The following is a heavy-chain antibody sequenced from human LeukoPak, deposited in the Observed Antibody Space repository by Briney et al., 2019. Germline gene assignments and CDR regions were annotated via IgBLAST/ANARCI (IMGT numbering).Heavy chain of an antibody. CDR2: ISYDGSNK. CDR1: GFTFSSYG. Sequence: GRSLRLSCAASGFTFSSYGMHWVRQAPGKGLEWVAVISYDGSNKYYADSVKGRFTISRDNSKNTLYLQMNSLRAEDTAVYYCAKGSKEVLFTRDHCMDVWGKGTTVTISS. J-gene: IGHJ6*03. CDR3: AKGSKEVLFTRDHCMDV. V-gene: IGHV3-30*18. D-gene: IGHD3-3*01.